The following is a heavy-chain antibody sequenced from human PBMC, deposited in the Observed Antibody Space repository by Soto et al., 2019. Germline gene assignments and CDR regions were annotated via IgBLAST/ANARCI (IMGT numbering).Heavy chain of an antibody. D-gene: IGHD3-3*01. V-gene: IGHV3-13*01. Sequence: PGGSRRRAWAASGFTVSSYDMHWVRQATGKGLEWVSAIGTAGDTYYPGSVKGRFTISRENAKNSLYLQMNSLRAGDTAVYYCARNSRDFWSGYLGGMDVWGQGTTVTVSS. CDR1: GFTVSSYD. CDR3: ARNSRDFWSGYLGGMDV. J-gene: IGHJ6*02. CDR2: IGTAGDT.